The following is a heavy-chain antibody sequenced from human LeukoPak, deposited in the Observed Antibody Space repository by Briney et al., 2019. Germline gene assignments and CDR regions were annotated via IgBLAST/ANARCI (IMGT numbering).Heavy chain of an antibody. V-gene: IGHV3-21*01. D-gene: IGHD6-13*01. CDR3: ARDRFIAAAVPYSYYGMDV. CDR1: GFTFSSYS. Sequence: GGSLRLSCAASGFTFSSYSMNWVRQAPGKGLEWVSSISSSSSYIYYADSVKGRFTISRDNAKNSLYLQMNSLRAEDTAVYYCARDRFIAAAVPYSYYGMDVWGQGTTVTVSS. J-gene: IGHJ6*02. CDR2: ISSSSSYI.